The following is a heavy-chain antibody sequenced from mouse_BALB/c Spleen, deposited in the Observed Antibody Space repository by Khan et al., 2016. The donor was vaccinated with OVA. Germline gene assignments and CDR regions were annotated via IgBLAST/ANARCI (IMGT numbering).Heavy chain of an antibody. CDR3: AKIHYGYAWFAY. CDR2: IWGDGNT. D-gene: IGHD2-2*01. CDR1: GFSLTSYG. J-gene: IGHJ3*01. V-gene: IGHV2-3*01. Sequence: VQLQESGPGLVAPSQSLSITCTVSGFSLTSYGVSWVRQPPGKGLEWLGVIWGDGNTNYHSDLISRLSISKDDSKSQDLLKLNSLQTDDTATYYCAKIHYGYAWFAYWGQGTLVPVSA.